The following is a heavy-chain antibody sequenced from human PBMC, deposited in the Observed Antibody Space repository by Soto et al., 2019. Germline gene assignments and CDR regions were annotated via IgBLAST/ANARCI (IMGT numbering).Heavy chain of an antibody. CDR1: GFTFSSYG. CDR2: IWYDGSNK. CDR3: ARGLVVPAANLEPSWYFDL. V-gene: IGHV3-33*01. Sequence: QVQLVESGGGVVQPGRSLRLSCAASGFTFSSYGMHWVRQAPGKGLEWVAVIWYDGSNKYYADSVKGRFTISRDNSKNTLYLQMNSLRAEDTAVYYCARGLVVPAANLEPSWYFDLWGRGTLVTVSS. D-gene: IGHD2-2*01. J-gene: IGHJ2*01.